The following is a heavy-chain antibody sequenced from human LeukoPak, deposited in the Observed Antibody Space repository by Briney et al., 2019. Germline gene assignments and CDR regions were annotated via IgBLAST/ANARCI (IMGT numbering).Heavy chain of an antibody. CDR3: ARAPLDSSGNHWGVWFDP. V-gene: IGHV5-51*01. D-gene: IGHD3-22*01. J-gene: IGHJ5*02. CDR1: GYSFSSYW. CDR2: IYPGHSDT. Sequence: GESLKVSCKGSGYSFSSYWIGWVRQMPGKGLEWMGIIYPGHSDTKYSPSFQGQVTMSADRSINTAYLQWSSLKASDTAIYYCARAPLDSSGNHWGVWFDPWGQGTLVTVSS.